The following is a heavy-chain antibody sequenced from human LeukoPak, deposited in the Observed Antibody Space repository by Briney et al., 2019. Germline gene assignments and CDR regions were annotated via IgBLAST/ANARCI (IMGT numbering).Heavy chain of an antibody. CDR1: GYTFTSYG. D-gene: IGHD2-15*01. V-gene: IGHV1-2*02. CDR3: ARGSDVDY. J-gene: IGHJ4*02. Sequence: ASVKVSCKASGYTFTSYGISWVRQAPGQGLEWMGWINPNSGGTNYAQKFQGRVTVTRDTSISTVYMELSRLRSDDTAVYYCARGSDVDYWGQGTLVTVSS. CDR2: INPNSGGT.